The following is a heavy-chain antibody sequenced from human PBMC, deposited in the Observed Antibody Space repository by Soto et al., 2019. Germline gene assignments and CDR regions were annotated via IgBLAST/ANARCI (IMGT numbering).Heavy chain of an antibody. J-gene: IGHJ6*02. CDR1: GYSFTSYW. CDR3: ASPRYYGSGSNWNYYGMDV. D-gene: IGHD3-10*01. CDR2: IDPSDSYT. V-gene: IGHV5-10-1*01. Sequence: EVQLVQSGAEVKKPGESLRISCKGSGYSFTSYWISWVRQMPGKGLEWMGRIDPSDSYTNYSPSFQGHVTISADKSSSPPSLQWSSRNASDTAMYYCASPRYYGSGSNWNYYGMDVWGRGTTVTVSS.